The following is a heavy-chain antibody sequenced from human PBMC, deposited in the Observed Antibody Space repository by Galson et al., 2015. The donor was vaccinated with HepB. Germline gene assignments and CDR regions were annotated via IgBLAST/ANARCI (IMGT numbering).Heavy chain of an antibody. Sequence: SVKVSCKASGYTFTGYFIHWVRQAPGQGLEWMGWINPNSGDTKYAQRFQGRVTMTRDTSISTAYMDLTRLRSDDTAVYYCARATSGGYSDYDTFDYWGQGTLVTVS. D-gene: IGHD5-12*01. CDR1: GYTFTGYF. J-gene: IGHJ4*02. CDR3: ARATSGGYSDYDTFDY. V-gene: IGHV1-2*02. CDR2: INPNSGDT.